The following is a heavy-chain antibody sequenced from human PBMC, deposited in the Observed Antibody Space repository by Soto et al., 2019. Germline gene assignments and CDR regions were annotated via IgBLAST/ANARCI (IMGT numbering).Heavy chain of an antibody. CDR3: PPGVTQYYY. D-gene: IGHD3-10*01. V-gene: IGHV3-23*01. CDR2: ISGGSSVT. J-gene: IGHJ6*01. Sequence: PGGYRRHRCRGSGFIPSPCAKALVRLAPGKGLESVSTISGGSSVTYYGDSVKGRFTISRDNANKTLFLQLKRLSAEDTATYWCPPGVTQYYY. CDR1: GFIPSPCA.